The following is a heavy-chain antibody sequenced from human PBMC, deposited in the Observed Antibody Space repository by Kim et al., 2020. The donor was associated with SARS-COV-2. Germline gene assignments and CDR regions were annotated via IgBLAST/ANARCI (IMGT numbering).Heavy chain of an antibody. D-gene: IGHD2-15*01. CDR2: INSDGSTT. J-gene: IGHJ4*02. CDR3: EVVAGTGVK. CDR1: GFTFSSYW. V-gene: IGHV3-74*01. Sequence: GGSLRLSCAASGFTFSSYWMHWVRQAPGKGLVWVSRINSDGSTTTYADSVKGRFTVSRDNAKDTLYLQMNSLRVEDTAVYYCEVVAGTGVKWGQGAQVTVSS.